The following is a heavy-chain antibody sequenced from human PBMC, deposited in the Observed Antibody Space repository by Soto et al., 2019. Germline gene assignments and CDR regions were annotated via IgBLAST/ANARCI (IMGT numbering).Heavy chain of an antibody. CDR2: ISSSSSDYT. CDR1: GFSFSDYT. D-gene: IGHD4-17*01. CDR3: SRFDYGDYFFDY. Sequence: GGSLRLSCAASGFSFSDYTMNWVRQAPGKGLEWVSAISSSSSDYTFYADSVRGRFTISRDNAKKSLYLQMNSLRAEDTAVYYCSRFDYGDYFFDYWGQGTLVTVSS. J-gene: IGHJ4*02. V-gene: IGHV3-21*01.